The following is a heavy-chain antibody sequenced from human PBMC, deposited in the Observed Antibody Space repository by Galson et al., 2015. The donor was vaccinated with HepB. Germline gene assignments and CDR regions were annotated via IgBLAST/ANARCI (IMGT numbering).Heavy chain of an antibody. V-gene: IGHV1-69*13. J-gene: IGHJ5*02. CDR1: GGTFSSYA. D-gene: IGHD3-3*01. CDR2: IIPIFGTA. CDR3: ARDGLRFLEWLSP. Sequence: SVKVSCKASGGTFSSYAISWVRQAPGQGLEWMGGIIPIFGTANYAQKFQGRVTITADESTSTAYMELSSLRSEDTAVYYCARDGLRFLEWLSPWGQGTLVTVSS.